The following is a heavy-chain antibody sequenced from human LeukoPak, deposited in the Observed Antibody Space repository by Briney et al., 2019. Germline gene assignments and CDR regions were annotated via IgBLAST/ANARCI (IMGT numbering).Heavy chain of an antibody. D-gene: IGHD2-2*02. J-gene: IGHJ5*02. Sequence: GGSLRLSCEASGFTFWNYAMNWVRQAPGKGLEWVSTISGTGSSTYYADSAKGRFTISRDNSKDTLFLQLNSLTAADTAMYFCAKASVAIPQYCNSWGQGTLVTVSS. CDR2: ISGTGSST. V-gene: IGHV3-23*01. CDR1: GFTFWNYA. CDR3: AKASVAIPQYCNS.